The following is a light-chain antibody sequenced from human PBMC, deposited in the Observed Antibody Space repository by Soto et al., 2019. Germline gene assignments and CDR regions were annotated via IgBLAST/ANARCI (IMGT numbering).Light chain of an antibody. Sequence: QSALTQPASVSGSPVQSITISCTGTSSDVGDYNFVSWYQQHPGNAPKLMIVEVTNRPSGVSNRFSGSKSGNTASPTIFGLQPDDEPDYYCSSYNTISTRVFGTRTKVTV. CDR3: SSYNTISTRV. V-gene: IGLV2-14*01. CDR2: EVT. J-gene: IGLJ1*01. CDR1: SSDVGDYNF.